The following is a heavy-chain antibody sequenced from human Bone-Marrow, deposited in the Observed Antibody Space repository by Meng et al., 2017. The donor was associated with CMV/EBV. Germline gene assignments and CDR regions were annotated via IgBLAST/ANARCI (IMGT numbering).Heavy chain of an antibody. CDR3: AKSPDYYDSSGY. CDR1: GFTFSSYE. CDR2: ISSSGSTI. D-gene: IGHD3-22*01. J-gene: IGHJ4*02. Sequence: GGSLRLSCAASGFTFSSYEMNWVRQAPGKGLEWVSYISSSGSTIYYADSVKGRFTISRDNAKNSLYLQMNSLRAEDTAVYYCAKSPDYYDSSGYWGQGTLVTVSS. V-gene: IGHV3-48*03.